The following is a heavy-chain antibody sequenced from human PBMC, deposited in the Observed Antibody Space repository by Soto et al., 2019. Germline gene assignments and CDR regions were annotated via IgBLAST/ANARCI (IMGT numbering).Heavy chain of an antibody. D-gene: IGHD6-19*01. CDR3: ARVGSSGWAPDS. J-gene: IGHJ5*01. CDR2: IFYSGGT. CDR1: GGSITGHY. Sequence: SETLSLTCAVSGGSITGHYWIWIRQPPGKGLEWIGYIFYSGGTNYNPSLKSRVTISVDTSKNHFSLKLSSVTAADTALYYCARVGSSGWAPDSWGQGTLVTVSS. V-gene: IGHV4-59*11.